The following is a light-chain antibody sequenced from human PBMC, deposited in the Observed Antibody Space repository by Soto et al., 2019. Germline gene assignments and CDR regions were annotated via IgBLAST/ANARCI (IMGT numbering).Light chain of an antibody. J-gene: IGKJ2*01. Sequence: EIVLTQSPATLSLSPGERATLSCRASLSVSSSLAWYQQKPSQAPRLLIFDASNRATGIPTRFSGSGSGTDFTLTISSLEPEDFALYHCQQSGNWPYTFGQGTKLEIK. CDR3: QQSGNWPYT. CDR1: LSVSSS. V-gene: IGKV3-11*01. CDR2: DAS.